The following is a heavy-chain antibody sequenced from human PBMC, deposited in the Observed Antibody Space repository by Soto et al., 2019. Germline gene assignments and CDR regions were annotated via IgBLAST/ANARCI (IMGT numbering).Heavy chain of an antibody. Sequence: ASVKVSCKVSGYTLTELSMHWVRQAPGKGLEWMGGFDPEDGETIYAQKFQGRVTMTEDTSTDTAYMELSSLRSEDTAVYYCATGYDFWSGYYYYGMDVWGQGTTVTVSS. D-gene: IGHD3-3*01. CDR3: ATGYDFWSGYYYYGMDV. V-gene: IGHV1-24*01. CDR2: FDPEDGET. J-gene: IGHJ6*02. CDR1: GYTLTELS.